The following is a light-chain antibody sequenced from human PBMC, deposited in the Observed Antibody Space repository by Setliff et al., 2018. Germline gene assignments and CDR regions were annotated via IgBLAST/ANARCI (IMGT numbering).Light chain of an antibody. Sequence: QSALTQPPSASGSPGQSVTISCTGTSNDVSGYNYVSWYQQHPGKAPQLMIYDVSKRPSGVPDRFSGSKSGNTASLTVSGPQAEDEADYYCSSYAGSNHFVFGTGTKVTVL. J-gene: IGLJ1*01. CDR2: DVS. CDR3: SSYAGSNHFV. V-gene: IGLV2-8*01. CDR1: SNDVSGYNY.